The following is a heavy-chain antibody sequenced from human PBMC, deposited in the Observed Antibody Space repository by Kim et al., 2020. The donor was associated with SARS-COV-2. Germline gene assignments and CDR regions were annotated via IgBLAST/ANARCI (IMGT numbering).Heavy chain of an antibody. J-gene: IGHJ5*02. V-gene: IGHV3-11*01. CDR2: SDGSST. CDR3: VREPAS. Sequence: SDGSSTDYADSVNGRFTISRDNAKKSLSLQMNRLTPEDTAVYYCVREPASWGQGTLVTVSS.